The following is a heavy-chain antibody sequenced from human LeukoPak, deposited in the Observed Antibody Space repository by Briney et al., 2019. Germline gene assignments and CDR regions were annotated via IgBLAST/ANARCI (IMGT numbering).Heavy chain of an antibody. CDR2: IRSKTDGGTT. CDR1: GFTFSNYW. CDR3: TTARNMVRGVIPLDY. Sequence: GGSLRLSCEASGFTFSNYWMNWVRQAPGKGLEWVGRIRSKTDGGTTDYAAPVKGRFTISRDDSKNTLYLQMNSLKTGDTAVYYCTTARNMVRGVIPLDYWGQGTLVTVSS. J-gene: IGHJ4*02. D-gene: IGHD3-10*01. V-gene: IGHV3-15*01.